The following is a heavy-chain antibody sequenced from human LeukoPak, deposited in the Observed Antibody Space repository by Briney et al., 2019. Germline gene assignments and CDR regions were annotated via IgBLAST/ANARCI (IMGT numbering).Heavy chain of an antibody. CDR2: IYHSGST. D-gene: IGHD5-12*01. J-gene: IGHJ4*02. Sequence: SETLSLTCTVSGGSISSYYWSWIRQPPGKGLEWIGNIYHSGSTYYNPSLKSRVTISVDTSKNQFSLKLSSVTAADTAVYYCARSSGYDEGDFDYWGQGTLVTVSS. CDR3: ARSSGYDEGDFDY. V-gene: IGHV4-59*08. CDR1: GGSISSYY.